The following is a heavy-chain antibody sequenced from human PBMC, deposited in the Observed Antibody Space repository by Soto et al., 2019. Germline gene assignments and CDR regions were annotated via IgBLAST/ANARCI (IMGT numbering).Heavy chain of an antibody. CDR2: MSPNNGNT. J-gene: IGHJ5*02. D-gene: IGHD1-1*01. CDR3: ARDPGGATGFDP. Sequence: QVQLVQSGAEVKKPGASVKVSCKASGYTFSTFGISWVRQAPGXXXXWMGWMSPNNGNTNYARKFQGRVTMTTDTXXRTXYMELRSLKSDDTAVYYCARDPGGATGFDPWGQGTLVTVSS. CDR1: GYTFSTFG. V-gene: IGHV1-18*04.